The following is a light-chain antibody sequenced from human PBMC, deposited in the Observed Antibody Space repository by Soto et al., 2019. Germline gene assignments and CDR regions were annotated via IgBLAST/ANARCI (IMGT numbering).Light chain of an antibody. J-gene: IGKJ1*01. Sequence: DIQMTQCPSTVSASLGDRVTITGRASQSISSWLAWYQQPQGKAPKLLIYDASSLESGVPSRFRGSPSWTEFTLPISRLQPDDFETDYCQQYNTYWETFGQGTKVDIK. V-gene: IGKV1-5*01. CDR3: QQYNTYWET. CDR2: DAS. CDR1: QSISSW.